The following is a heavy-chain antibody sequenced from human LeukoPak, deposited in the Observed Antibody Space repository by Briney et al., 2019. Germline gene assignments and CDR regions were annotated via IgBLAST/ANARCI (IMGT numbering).Heavy chain of an antibody. CDR3: ARGVGAETAGNY. D-gene: IGHD1-26*01. Sequence: SETLSLTCTVSGGSISSYYWSWIRQPAGKGLEWIGRIYTSGSTYYNPSLKSRVTISVDTSKNQFSLTLNSVTAADTAVYYCARGVGAETAGNYWGQGTLVTVSS. CDR1: GGSISSYY. CDR2: IYTSGST. V-gene: IGHV4-4*07. J-gene: IGHJ4*02.